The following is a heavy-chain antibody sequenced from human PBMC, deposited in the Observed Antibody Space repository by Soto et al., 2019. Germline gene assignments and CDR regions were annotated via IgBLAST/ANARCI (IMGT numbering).Heavy chain of an antibody. J-gene: IGHJ4*02. D-gene: IGHD1-26*01. CDR3: ARSLLGATTLGFDY. CDR2: IYYSGGT. CDR1: GGSISSGDYY. Sequence: PSETLSLTCTVSGGSISSGDYYWSWIRQPPGKGLEWIGYIYYSGGTYYNPSLKSRVTISVDTSKNQFSLKLSSVTAADTAVYYCARSLLGATTLGFDYWGQGTLVTVSS. V-gene: IGHV4-30-4*01.